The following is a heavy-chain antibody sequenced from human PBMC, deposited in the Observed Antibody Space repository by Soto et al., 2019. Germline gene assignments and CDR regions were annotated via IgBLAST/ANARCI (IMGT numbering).Heavy chain of an antibody. CDR3: ALQADTTATTLFTF. J-gene: IGHJ4*02. CDR1: GGSISSTYY. CDR2: IYYSGRT. Sequence: SETLSLTCTVSGGSISSTYYWSWIRRPPGKGLEWIARIYYSGRTYYNPSLKSRVTISMDTSKNQFSLKLDSMTAADTAVYFFALQADTTATTLFTFWGQGTLVTVSS. V-gene: IGHV4-39*01. D-gene: IGHD4-17*01.